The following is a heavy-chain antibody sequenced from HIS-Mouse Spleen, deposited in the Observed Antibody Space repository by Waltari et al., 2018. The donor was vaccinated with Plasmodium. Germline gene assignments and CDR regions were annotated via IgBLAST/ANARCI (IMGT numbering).Heavy chain of an antibody. D-gene: IGHD6-6*01. CDR1: GFSLSTSGMC. J-gene: IGHJ4*02. CDR2: IDWDDDK. Sequence: QVTLRESGPALVKPTQTLTLTCTFSGFSLSTSGMCVSWIRQPPGKALEWLARIDWDDDKYYSTPLKTRLTISKDTSKNQVFLTMTNMDPVDTATYYCARHKKRGQLVRGYFDYWGQGTLVTVSS. CDR3: ARHKKRGQLVRGYFDY. V-gene: IGHV2-70*15.